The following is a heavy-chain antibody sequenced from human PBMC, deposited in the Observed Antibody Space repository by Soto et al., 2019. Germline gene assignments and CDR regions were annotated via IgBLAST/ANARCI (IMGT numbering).Heavy chain of an antibody. D-gene: IGHD2-21*02. CDR2: IVVGSGNT. J-gene: IGHJ6*02. CDR1: GFTFASSA. V-gene: IGHV1-58*01. Sequence: SVKVSCKASGFTFASSAVQWVRQARGQRLEWIGWIVVGSGNTNYAQKFQERVTITRDMSTSTAYMELSSLRSEGTAVYYCAADSCGGDCYSRFYYYYGMDVWGQGTTVTVSS. CDR3: AADSCGGDCYSRFYYYYGMDV.